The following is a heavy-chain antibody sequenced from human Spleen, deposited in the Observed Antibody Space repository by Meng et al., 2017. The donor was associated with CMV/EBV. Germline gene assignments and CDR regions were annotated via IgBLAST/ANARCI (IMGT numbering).Heavy chain of an antibody. D-gene: IGHD6-19*01. CDR3: ARDHGRFSAWSYSYVDL. V-gene: IGHV3-30*03. CDR1: LTFSSYG. CDR2: ISYDGIHE. Sequence: LTFSSYGMHWVRQAPGKGLEWVAVISYDGIHEYYADSVKGPFTISRDNFKDTLYLQLKSLRPEDTAVYYCARDHGRFSAWSYSYVDLWGRGTLVTVSS. J-gene: IGHJ2*01.